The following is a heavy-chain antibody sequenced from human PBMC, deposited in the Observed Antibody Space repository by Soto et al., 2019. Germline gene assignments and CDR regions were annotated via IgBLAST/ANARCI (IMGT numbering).Heavy chain of an antibody. J-gene: IGHJ5*02. Sequence: PSETLSLTCTVSGDSINNQYWSWIRQPPGKGLEWIGHIFHTGDTNYNPSLKSRVTIALDMSKNQFFLILSSVTTADTAIYYCARVTAAPGTPLKFGPWGQGTLVTVSS. CDR2: IFHTGDT. D-gene: IGHD6-13*01. CDR3: ARVTAAPGTPLKFGP. V-gene: IGHV4-59*11. CDR1: GDSINNQY.